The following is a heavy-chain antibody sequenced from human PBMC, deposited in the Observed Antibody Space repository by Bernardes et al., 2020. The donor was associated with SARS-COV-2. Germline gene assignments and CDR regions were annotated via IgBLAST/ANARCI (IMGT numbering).Heavy chain of an antibody. CDR1: GFTFDDFA. CDR2: ISARGGIT. J-gene: IGHJ4*02. CDR3: AKAGRPIRITSRTVVTHPFEF. Sequence: AGSLRLSCTGSGFTFDDFAMYWVRQTPGKGLEWVSAISARGGITKYADSVRGRFTISRENSQNTLYLQMDTLRPEDTAVYFCAKAGRPIRITSRTVVTHPFEFGGRGTLVSVSA. V-gene: IGHV3-23*05. D-gene: IGHD2-21*02.